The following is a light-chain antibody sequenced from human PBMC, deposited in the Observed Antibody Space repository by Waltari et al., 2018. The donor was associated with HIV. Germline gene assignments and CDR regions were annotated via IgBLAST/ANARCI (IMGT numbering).Light chain of an antibody. V-gene: IGKV1-39*01. J-gene: IGKJ3*01. CDR1: RNINNY. CDR2: AAS. CDR3: LQTYSAPLS. Sequence: DIQMTHSPPSLSASVGARVTITCRASRNINNYLNWYQHKPGKVPRLLIYAASSLESGAPSRFSGSGFGTDFTLTISGLQHDDFATYYCLQTYSAPLSFGPGTRVDFK.